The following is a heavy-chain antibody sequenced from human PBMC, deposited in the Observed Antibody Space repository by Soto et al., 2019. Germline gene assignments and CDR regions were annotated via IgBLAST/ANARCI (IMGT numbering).Heavy chain of an antibody. Sequence: PGGSLRLSCAASGFTFSSYAMSWVRQAPGKGLEWVSAISGSGGSTYYADSVKGRFTISRDDSKNTLYLQMNSLRAEDTAVYYCAKXKRSIFGRYPIPYYFDYWGRGTLVTVSS. CDR2: ISGSGGST. V-gene: IGHV3-23*01. D-gene: IGHD3-3*01. CDR1: GFTFSSYA. CDR3: AKXKRSIFGRYPIPYYFDY. J-gene: IGHJ4*02.